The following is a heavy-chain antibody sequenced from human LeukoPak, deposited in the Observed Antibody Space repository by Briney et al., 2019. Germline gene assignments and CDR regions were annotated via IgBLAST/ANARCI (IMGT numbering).Heavy chain of an antibody. D-gene: IGHD2-15*01. V-gene: IGHV4-59*01. J-gene: IGHJ3*02. Sequence: PSETLSLTCTVSGGSISSYYWSWIRQPPGKGLEWIGYIYYSGSTNYNPSLKSRVTISVDTSKNQFSLKLSSVTAADTAVYYCAREGYCSGGSCYSGDAFDIWGQGTMVTVSS. CDR2: IYYSGST. CDR3: AREGYCSGGSCYSGDAFDI. CDR1: GGSISSYY.